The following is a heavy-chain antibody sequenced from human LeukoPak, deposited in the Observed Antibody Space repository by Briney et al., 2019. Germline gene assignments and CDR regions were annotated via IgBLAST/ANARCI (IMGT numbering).Heavy chain of an antibody. CDR3: ARQGRYQLLFDVDS. CDR1: GDSISNDNYY. V-gene: IGHV4-39*01. CDR2: IYYSGSA. D-gene: IGHD2-2*01. Sequence: SETLSLTCTVSGDSISNDNYYWGWIRQPPGKGLEWIGSIYYSGSAYYNLSLNTRVTISVDTSKNQFSLKVRSVTAADTAVYYCARQGRYQLLFDVDSWGQGTLVTLSS. J-gene: IGHJ4*02.